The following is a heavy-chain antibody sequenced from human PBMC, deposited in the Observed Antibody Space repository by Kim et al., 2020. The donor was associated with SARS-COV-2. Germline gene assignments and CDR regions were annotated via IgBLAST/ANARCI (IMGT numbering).Heavy chain of an antibody. CDR2: INSDGGTT. Sequence: GGSLRFSCAASGFTFSSYWMHWVRQAPGKGLVWVSRINSDGGTTSYADSVKGRFTISRDNAKSTLYLQMNSLRAEYTAVYYCASRRYTGTYYYFDYWGQGTLVTVSS. CDR1: GFTFSSYW. V-gene: IGHV3-74*01. CDR3: ASRRYTGTYYYFDY. J-gene: IGHJ4*02. D-gene: IGHD1-26*01.